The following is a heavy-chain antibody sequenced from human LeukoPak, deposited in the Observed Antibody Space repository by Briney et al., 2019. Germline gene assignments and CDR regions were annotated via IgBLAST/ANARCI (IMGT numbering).Heavy chain of an antibody. CDR2: IRYDGSNN. CDR3: AKGPSYDFWSGYFFDY. Sequence: PGGSLRLSCAASGFTFSSYGMHWVRQAPGKGLEWVAFIRYDGSNNNYADSVKGRFTISRDNSKNTLYLQMNSLRAEDTAVYYCAKGPSYDFWSGYFFDYWGQGTLVTVSS. D-gene: IGHD3-3*01. J-gene: IGHJ4*02. V-gene: IGHV3-30*02. CDR1: GFTFSSYG.